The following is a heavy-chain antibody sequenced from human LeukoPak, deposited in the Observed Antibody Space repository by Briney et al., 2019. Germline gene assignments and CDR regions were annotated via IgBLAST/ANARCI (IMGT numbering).Heavy chain of an antibody. CDR2: VSFDETYK. CDR3: GRSSTLIVVDDALDM. Sequence: GRSLRLSCAASGFTFSNYAMHWVRQAPGKGLEWVAVVSFDETYKYYSDSVKGRFTISRDNSKSMVSMHMNSLTTEDTGVYYCGRSSTLIVVDDALDMWGQGTMVTVSS. D-gene: IGHD2-15*01. V-gene: IGHV3-30-3*01. J-gene: IGHJ3*02. CDR1: GFTFSNYA.